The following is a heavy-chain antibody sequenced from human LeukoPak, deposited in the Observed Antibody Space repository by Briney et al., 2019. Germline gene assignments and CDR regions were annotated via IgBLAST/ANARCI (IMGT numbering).Heavy chain of an antibody. CDR2: INPNSGGT. CDR3: AREGGYGDFRVHYYYYYMDV. CDR1: GYTFTGYY. V-gene: IGHV1-2*02. D-gene: IGHD4-17*01. Sequence: ASVKVSCKASGYTFTGYYMHWVRQAPGQGLEGMGWINPNSGGTNYAQKFQGRVTMTRDTSISTAYMELSRLRSDDTAVYYCAREGGYGDFRVHYYYYYMDVWGQGTTVTISS. J-gene: IGHJ6*03.